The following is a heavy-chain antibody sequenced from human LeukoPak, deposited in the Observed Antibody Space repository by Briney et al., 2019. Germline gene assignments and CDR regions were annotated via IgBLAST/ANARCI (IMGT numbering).Heavy chain of an antibody. CDR1: GGSISSYY. V-gene: IGHV4-59*08. D-gene: IGHD6-19*01. Sequence: SETLSLTCTVSGGSISSYYWSWIRQPPGKGLEWIGYIYYSGSTNYNPSLKSRVTISVDTSKNQFSLKLSSVTAADTAVYYCARLASDTYSSDWYLHYWGQGTLVTVSS. CDR2: IYYSGST. CDR3: ARLASDTYSSDWYLHY. J-gene: IGHJ4*02.